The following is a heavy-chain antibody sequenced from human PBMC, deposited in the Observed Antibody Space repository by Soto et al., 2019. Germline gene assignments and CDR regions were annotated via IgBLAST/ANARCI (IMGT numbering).Heavy chain of an antibody. CDR1: GGSISNGGYY. CDR3: AIRPRSGMDV. J-gene: IGHJ6*02. V-gene: IGHV4-31*03. CDR2: IYYSGST. Sequence: PSETLSLTCTVSGGSISNGGYYWSWIRQHPGKGLEWIGYIYYSGSTYYNPSLKSRVTISVDTSKNQFSLKLSSVTAADTAVYYCAIRPRSGMDVWGQGTTVTVSS.